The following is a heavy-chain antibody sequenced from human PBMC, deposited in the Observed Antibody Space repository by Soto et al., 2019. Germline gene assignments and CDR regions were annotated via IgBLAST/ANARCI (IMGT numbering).Heavy chain of an antibody. D-gene: IGHD5-12*01. CDR1: GFTVSNNY. CDR2: IYSGGST. Sequence: EVQLVESGGGLIQPGGSLRLSCAASGFTVSNNYMSWVRQAPGKGLERVSVIYSGGSTYYADSVKGRFTISRDNSKNTLYLQMNSLRDEDTAMYYCARDRLGDGYNFIHYWGQGTLVTVSS. V-gene: IGHV3-53*01. CDR3: ARDRLGDGYNFIHY. J-gene: IGHJ4*02.